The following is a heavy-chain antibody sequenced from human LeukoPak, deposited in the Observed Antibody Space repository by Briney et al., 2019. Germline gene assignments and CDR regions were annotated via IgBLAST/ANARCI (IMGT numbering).Heavy chain of an antibody. CDR3: TTFSYYYGSGSYYSFDY. CDR1: GFTFSNAW. Sequence: RGSLRLSCAASGFTFSNAWMSWVRQAPGKGLEWVGRIKSKTDGGTTDYAATVKGRFTISRDDSKNTLYLQMNSLKTEDTAVYYCTTFSYYYGSGSYYSFDYWGQGTLVTVSS. V-gene: IGHV3-15*01. CDR2: IKSKTDGGTT. J-gene: IGHJ4*02. D-gene: IGHD3-10*01.